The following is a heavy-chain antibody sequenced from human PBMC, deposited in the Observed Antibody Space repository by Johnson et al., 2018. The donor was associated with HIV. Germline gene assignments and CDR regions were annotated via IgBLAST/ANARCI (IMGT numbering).Heavy chain of an antibody. CDR3: AKSTQASIVRESGPYGAFDI. CDR2: ISYGGSNK. CDR1: GFTFSSYG. J-gene: IGHJ3*02. V-gene: IGHV3-30*18. Sequence: QVQLVESGGGVVQPGRSLRLSCAASGFTFSSYGIHWVRQVPGKGLEWVAVISYGGSNKYYAGSVKGRFTVSRDNSQNTLYLEMNGLRPEDTALYYCAKSTQASIVRESGPYGAFDIWGHGTRVTVSS. D-gene: IGHD3-10*01.